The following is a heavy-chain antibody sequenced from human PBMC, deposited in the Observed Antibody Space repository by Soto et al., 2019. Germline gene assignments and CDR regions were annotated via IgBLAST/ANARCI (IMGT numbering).Heavy chain of an antibody. D-gene: IGHD3-16*02. Sequence: GGSLRLSCAASGFTVSNAWMSWVRQAPGKGLEWVGRIKSKTDGGTTDYAAPVKGRFTISRDDSKNTLYLQMNSLKTEDTAVYYCTTSIMITFGGVIVRPFDYWGQGTLVTVSS. CDR1: GFTVSNAW. V-gene: IGHV3-15*01. J-gene: IGHJ4*02. CDR2: IKSKTDGGTT. CDR3: TTSIMITFGGVIVRPFDY.